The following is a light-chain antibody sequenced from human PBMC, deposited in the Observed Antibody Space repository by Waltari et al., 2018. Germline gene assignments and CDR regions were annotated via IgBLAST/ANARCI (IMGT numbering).Light chain of an antibody. CDR2: GNS. V-gene: IGLV1-40*01. J-gene: IGLJ3*02. CDR3: QSYDSSLSGSV. CDR1: RSTLAGVYP. Sequence: SFLMQPPPASGPPAQRVTLPSTPTRSTLAGVYPFHWYQQLPGTAPKLLIYGNSNRPSGVPDRFSGSKSGTSASLAITGLQAEDEADYYCQSYDSSLSGSVFGGGTKLTVL.